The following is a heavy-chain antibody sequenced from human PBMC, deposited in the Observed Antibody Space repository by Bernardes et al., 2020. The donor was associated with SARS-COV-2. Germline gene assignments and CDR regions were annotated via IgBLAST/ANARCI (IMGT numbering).Heavy chain of an antibody. CDR1: GDSIRSGGYY. J-gene: IGHJ5*02. Sequence: SEHLSLTCSVSGDSIRSGGYYWSWIRQHPGKGLEWIGYIYYSGSTHYNPSLKSRLTIAVDTSKNQFSLKLSSVTAADTAMYYCARGTWIELWLGGTWFDPWGQGTLVTVSS. CDR2: IYYSGST. V-gene: IGHV4-31*03. CDR3: ARGTWIELWLGGTWFDP. D-gene: IGHD3-10*01.